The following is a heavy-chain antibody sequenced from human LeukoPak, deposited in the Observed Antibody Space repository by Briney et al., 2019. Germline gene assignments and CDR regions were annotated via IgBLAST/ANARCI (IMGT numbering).Heavy chain of an antibody. CDR1: GGSISSYY. V-gene: IGHV4-59*08. J-gene: IGHJ4*02. D-gene: IGHD3-10*01. Sequence: SETLSLTCTVSGGSISSYYWSWIRQPPGKGLEWIGYIYYSGSTNYNPSLKSRVTISVDTSKNQFSLKLSSVTAADTAVYYCARLVGSVRGVRSFDYWGQGTLVTVSS. CDR3: ARLVGSVRGVRSFDY. CDR2: IYYSGST.